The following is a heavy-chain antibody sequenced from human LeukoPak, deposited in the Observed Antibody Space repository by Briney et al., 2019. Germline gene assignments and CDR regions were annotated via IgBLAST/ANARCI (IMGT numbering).Heavy chain of an antibody. D-gene: IGHD3-22*01. CDR2: IYSGGST. J-gene: IGHJ4*02. CDR3: ARDHYYDSSGYYDY. CDR1: GFTVSSNY. V-gene: IGHV3-66*01. Sequence: GGSLRLSCAASGFTVSSNYMSWVRQAPGKELEWVSVIYSGGSTYYADSVKGRFTISRDNSKNTLYLQMNSLRAEDTAVYYCARDHYYDSSGYYDYWGQGTLVTVSS.